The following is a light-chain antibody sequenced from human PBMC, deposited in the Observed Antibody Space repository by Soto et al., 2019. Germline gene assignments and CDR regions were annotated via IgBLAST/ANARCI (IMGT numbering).Light chain of an antibody. V-gene: IGKV1-33*01. CDR3: QQDDNLPT. J-gene: IGKJ4*01. CDR2: DAS. CDR1: QDISNY. Sequence: DIQMTQSPSSLSASVGDRVTITCQASQDISNYLNWYQQKPGKAPKLLIYDASNLETGVPSRFSGSRSGTDFTFTISSLQPEDIATYYCQQDDNLPTFGGGTKVEIK.